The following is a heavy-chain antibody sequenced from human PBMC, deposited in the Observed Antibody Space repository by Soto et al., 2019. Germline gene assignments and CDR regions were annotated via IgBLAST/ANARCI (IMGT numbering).Heavy chain of an antibody. V-gene: IGHV1-18*01. D-gene: IGHD2-8*01. CDR1: GYTFTTYD. CDR3: ARAVSHFYHYYYMDV. Sequence: QVQLVQSGAEVKKSGASVKVSCKASGYTFTTYDISWVRQAPGQGLEWMGWISAFNGNTNYAQKRQGRVTMTTDTSTSTAYMELRSLRSDDTAVYYCARAVSHFYHYYYMDVWGKGTTVTVSS. J-gene: IGHJ6*03. CDR2: ISAFNGNT.